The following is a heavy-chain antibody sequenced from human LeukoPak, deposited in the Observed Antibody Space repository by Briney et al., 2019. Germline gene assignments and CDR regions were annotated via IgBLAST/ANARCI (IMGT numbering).Heavy chain of an antibody. Sequence: SETLSLTCTVSGGSISSTTYYWGWIRQPPGKGLEWIGSIYYSGNTYHNPSLKSRVTISVDTSKNQFSLKLSSVTAADTAVYYCARALSIAAARPYYFDYWGQGTLVTVSS. CDR1: GGSISSTTYY. J-gene: IGHJ4*02. V-gene: IGHV4-39*07. D-gene: IGHD6-13*01. CDR2: IYYSGNT. CDR3: ARALSIAAARPYYFDY.